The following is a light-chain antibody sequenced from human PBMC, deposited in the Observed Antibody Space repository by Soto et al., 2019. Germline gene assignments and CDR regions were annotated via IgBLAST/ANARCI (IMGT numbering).Light chain of an antibody. J-gene: IGLJ2*01. CDR3: QVWDSSSAVV. Sequence: SYELTQPPSVSVAPGKTARITCGGNNIGSKSVHWYQKKPGQAPVLVIYYDSDRPSGIPERFSGSNSGNTATLTISRVEAGDEADYYCQVWDSSSAVVFGGGTKLTVL. V-gene: IGLV3-21*04. CDR2: YDS. CDR1: NIGSKS.